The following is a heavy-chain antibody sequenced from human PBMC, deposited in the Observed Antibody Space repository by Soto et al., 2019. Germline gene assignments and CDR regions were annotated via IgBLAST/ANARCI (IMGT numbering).Heavy chain of an antibody. CDR1: GFIFSNYA. CDR2: ISHDGSNR. Sequence: QVQLVESGGGVVHPGGSLRLSCAASGFIFSNYAMYWVRQAPGKGPGWVAVISHDGSNRDYADSVKGRFTMSRDNSKNTLYLQMNSLKPEDTAMYYCARGDIVVNCPFDYWGQGTLVTLSS. J-gene: IGHJ4*02. V-gene: IGHV3-30-3*01. D-gene: IGHD3-22*01. CDR3: ARGDIVVNCPFDY.